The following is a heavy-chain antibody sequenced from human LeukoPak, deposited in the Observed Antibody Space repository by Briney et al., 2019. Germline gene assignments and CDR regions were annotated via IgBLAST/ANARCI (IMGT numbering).Heavy chain of an antibody. D-gene: IGHD3-10*02. V-gene: IGHV4-59*01. CDR1: GGSISSYY. Sequence: SETLSLTCTVSGGSISSYYWSWIRQPPGKGLEWIGYIYYSGSTNYNPSLKSRVTISVDTSKNQFSLKLSSVTAADTAVYYCARGGSLAYYYDRGLDYWGQGTLVTVSS. J-gene: IGHJ4*02. CDR3: ARGGSLAYYYDRGLDY. CDR2: IYYSGST.